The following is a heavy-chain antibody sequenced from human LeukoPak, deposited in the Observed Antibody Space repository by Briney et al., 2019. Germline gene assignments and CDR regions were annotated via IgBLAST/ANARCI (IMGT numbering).Heavy chain of an antibody. CDR3: ARDPGEYYYGSGRPWPHNWFDP. Sequence: PSETLSLTCTVSGGSISSGGYFWSWIRQPPGKGLEWIGYIYYSGSTNYNPSLKSRDTISVDTSKNQFSLKLSSVTAADTAVYYCARDPGEYYYGSGRPWPHNWFDPWGQGTLVTVSS. CDR1: GGSISSGGYF. V-gene: IGHV4-61*08. J-gene: IGHJ5*02. D-gene: IGHD3-10*01. CDR2: IYYSGST.